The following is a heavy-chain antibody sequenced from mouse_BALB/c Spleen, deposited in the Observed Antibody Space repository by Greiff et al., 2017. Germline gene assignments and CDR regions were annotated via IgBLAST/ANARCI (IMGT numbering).Heavy chain of an antibody. J-gene: IGHJ4*01. CDR2: INPGSGGT. Sequence: VKLMESGAELVRPGTSVKVSCKASGYAFTNYLIEWVKQRPGQGLEWIGVINPGSGGTNYNEKFKGKATLTADKSSSTAYMQLSSLTSDDSAVYFCARSGYYGYAMDYWGQGTSVTVSS. CDR3: ARSGYYGYAMDY. V-gene: IGHV1-54*01. CDR1: GYAFTNYL. D-gene: IGHD2-1*01.